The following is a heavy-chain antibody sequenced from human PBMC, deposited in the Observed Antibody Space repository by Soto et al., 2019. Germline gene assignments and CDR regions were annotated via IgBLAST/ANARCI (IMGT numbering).Heavy chain of an antibody. Sequence: GGSLRLSCAASGFSFTTYWMNLVRQSPGKGLEWVANIKPDGSGQYYLDSVKGRFAISRDNAKNSLYLQLNSLRADDTAIYFCAREGRYMGAWDYWGQGSPINVSX. CDR2: IKPDGSGQ. J-gene: IGHJ4*02. D-gene: IGHD5-12*01. CDR3: AREGRYMGAWDY. V-gene: IGHV3-7*03. CDR1: GFSFTTYW.